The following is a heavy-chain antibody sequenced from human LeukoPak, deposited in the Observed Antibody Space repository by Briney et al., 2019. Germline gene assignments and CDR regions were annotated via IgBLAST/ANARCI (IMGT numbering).Heavy chain of an antibody. CDR2: INHSGST. Sequence: SETLSLTCAVYGGSFSGYYWSWIRQPPGKGLEWIGEINHSGSTNYNPSLKSRVTISVDTSKNQFSLKLSSVTAADTAVYYCARGALLRYFGWHTTKKNYFDYWGQGTLVTVSS. CDR3: ARGALLRYFGWHTTKKNYFDY. J-gene: IGHJ4*02. V-gene: IGHV4-34*01. D-gene: IGHD3-9*01. CDR1: GGSFSGYY.